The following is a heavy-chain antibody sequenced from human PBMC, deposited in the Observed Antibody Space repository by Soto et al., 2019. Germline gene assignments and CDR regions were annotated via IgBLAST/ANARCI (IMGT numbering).Heavy chain of an antibody. V-gene: IGHV1-69*13. CDR3: ARNRRGYSYGPETTYYYGMDV. CDR1: GGTFSSYA. Sequence: SVKVSCKASGGTFSSYAISWVRQAPGQGLEWMGGIIPIFGTANYAQKFQGRVTITADESTSTAYMELSSLRSEDTAVYYCARNRRGYSYGPETTYYYGMDVWGQGYTVTVS. D-gene: IGHD5-18*01. CDR2: IIPIFGTA. J-gene: IGHJ6*02.